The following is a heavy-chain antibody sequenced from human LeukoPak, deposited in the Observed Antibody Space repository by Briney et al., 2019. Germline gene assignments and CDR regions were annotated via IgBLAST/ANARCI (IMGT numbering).Heavy chain of an antibody. D-gene: IGHD2-2*02. J-gene: IGHJ3*02. CDR3: AKILGYCSSTSCYSDAFGI. CDR2: ISWNSGSI. CDR1: GFTFDDWA. Sequence: GGSLRLSCAASGFTFDDWAMHWVRQAPGKGLEWVSGISWNSGSIGYADSVKGRFTISRDNAKNSLYLQMNSLRAEDTALYYCAKILGYCSSTSCYSDAFGIWGQGTMVTVSS. V-gene: IGHV3-9*01.